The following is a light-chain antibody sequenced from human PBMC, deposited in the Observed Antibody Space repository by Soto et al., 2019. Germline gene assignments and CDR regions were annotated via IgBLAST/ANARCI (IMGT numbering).Light chain of an antibody. CDR3: QQYNSYS. CDR1: QGIRND. V-gene: IGKV1-17*01. CDR2: AAS. J-gene: IGKJ1*01. Sequence: DIQMIQPPSSLSASVGDSVPIIRLGSQGIRNDLGWDQQKPGKAPKRLIYAASSLQSGVPSRFSGSGSGTEFTLTISSLQPDDFATYYCQQYNSYSFGQGAKV.